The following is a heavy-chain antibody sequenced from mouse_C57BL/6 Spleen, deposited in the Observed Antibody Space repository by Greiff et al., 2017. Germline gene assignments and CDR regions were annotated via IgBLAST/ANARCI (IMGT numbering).Heavy chain of an antibody. D-gene: IGHD1-1*01. Sequence: EVQLQQSGAELVRPGASVKLSCTASGFNIKDYYMHWVKQRPEQGLGWIGRIDPEDGDTEYAPKFQGKATMTADTSSNTAYLQLSSLTSEDTAVYYCTTRDYYGSSPWFAYWGQGTLVTVSA. J-gene: IGHJ3*01. CDR3: TTRDYYGSSPWFAY. CDR2: IDPEDGDT. CDR1: GFNIKDYY. V-gene: IGHV14-1*01.